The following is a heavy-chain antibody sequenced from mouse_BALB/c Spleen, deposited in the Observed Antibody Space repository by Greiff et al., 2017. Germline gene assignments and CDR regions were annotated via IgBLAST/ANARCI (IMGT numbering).Heavy chain of an antibody. V-gene: IGHV5-17*02. Sequence: EVKVVESGGGLVQPGGSRKLSCAASGFTFSSFGMHWVRQAPEKGLEWVAYISSGSSTIYYADTVKGRFTISRDNPKNTLFLQMTSLRSEDTAMYYCARSEYGSSPFAYWGEGTLVTVSA. D-gene: IGHD1-1*01. J-gene: IGHJ3*01. CDR1: GFTFSSFG. CDR3: ARSEYGSSPFAY. CDR2: ISSGSSTI.